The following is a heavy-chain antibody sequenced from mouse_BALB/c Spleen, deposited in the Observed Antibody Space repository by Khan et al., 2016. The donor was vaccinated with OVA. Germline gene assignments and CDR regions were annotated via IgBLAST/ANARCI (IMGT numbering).Heavy chain of an antibody. V-gene: IGHV5-6*01. J-gene: IGHJ3*01. CDR2: ISSGGHYT. Sequence: EVELVESGGDLVKTGGSLKLSCAASGFTFSTYGMSWVRQTPDKRLEWVATISSGGHYTYYIDSVKGRFTIFRDNAKNILDLQMTSLRSEDTAMYYCARLAYYYNSEGFAYWGRGTLVTVSA. CDR1: GFTFSTYG. D-gene: IGHD1-1*02. CDR3: ARLAYYYNSEGFAY.